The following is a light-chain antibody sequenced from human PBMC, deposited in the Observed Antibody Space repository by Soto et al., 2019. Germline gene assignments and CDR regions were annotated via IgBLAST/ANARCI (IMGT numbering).Light chain of an antibody. CDR3: SSYAGSSIPVA. CDR1: SSDVGGYNF. CDR2: DVT. Sequence: QSALTQPPSASGSPGQSVTISCTGASSDVGGYNFVSWYHHHPGKAPRLMIYDVTQPPSGVPDRFSGSKSGNTAYLTVSGLQVDDEAYYYCSSYAGSSIPVAFGGGTKLTVL. V-gene: IGLV2-8*01. J-gene: IGLJ2*01.